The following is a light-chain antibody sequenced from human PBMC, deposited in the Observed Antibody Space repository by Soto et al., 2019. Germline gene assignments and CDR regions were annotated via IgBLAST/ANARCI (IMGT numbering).Light chain of an antibody. Sequence: IVMTQSPLTLPVTPGEPASISFSSSQILLYNNTYNYLDWYVQKPGQSPQLLIYFGSNRAPGVPDRFSGSGSGTDFTLKINRVEAEDVGTYYCMQALQSLTFGQGTRLEIK. V-gene: IGKV2-28*01. CDR1: QILLYNNTYNY. J-gene: IGKJ5*01. CDR2: FGS. CDR3: MQALQSLT.